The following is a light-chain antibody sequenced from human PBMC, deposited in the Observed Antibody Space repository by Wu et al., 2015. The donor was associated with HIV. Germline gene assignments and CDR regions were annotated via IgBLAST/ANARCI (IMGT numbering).Light chain of an antibody. V-gene: IGKV3-11*01. CDR1: QSVRDD. CDR2: GIS. J-gene: IGKJ4*01. Sequence: EIVMTQSPATLSVYPGERVTLSCRASQSVRDDLAWYQQKPGQAPRLLIYGISTRAAGIPARFSGSGSGTDFTLTISSLEPEDFAVYYCQQRSNWPLLTFGGGTKVEIK. CDR3: QQRSNWPLLT.